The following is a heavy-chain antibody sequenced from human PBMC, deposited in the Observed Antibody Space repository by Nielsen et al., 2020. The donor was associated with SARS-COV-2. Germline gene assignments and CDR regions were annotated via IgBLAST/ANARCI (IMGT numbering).Heavy chain of an antibody. CDR2: IYPDDFDT. D-gene: IGHD1-1*01. CDR3: ALVDGTPFNWFDP. Sequence: GESLKISCETSGYTFTTYWIGWVRQMPGKGLEWVGVIYPDDFDTRYSPSFQGQVTISADKSINTVYLQWGSLKASDTAMYYCALVDGTPFNWFDPWGQGTLVTVSS. J-gene: IGHJ5*02. CDR1: GYTFTTYW. V-gene: IGHV5-51*01.